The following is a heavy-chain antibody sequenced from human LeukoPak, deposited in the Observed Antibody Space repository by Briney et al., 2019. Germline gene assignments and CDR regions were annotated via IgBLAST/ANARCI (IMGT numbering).Heavy chain of an antibody. D-gene: IGHD2-2*01. CDR1: GGSISSRSYY. CDR3: ATLNLYCSSTSCDDYAMDV. J-gene: IGHJ6*02. V-gene: IGHV4-39*07. Sequence: SETLSLTCTVSGGSISSRSYYWGWIRQPPGKGLEWIGSIYYSGSTYYNPSLKSRVTISVDTSKNQFSLKLSSVTAADTAVYYCATLNLYCSSTSCDDYAMDVWGQGTTVTVSS. CDR2: IYYSGST.